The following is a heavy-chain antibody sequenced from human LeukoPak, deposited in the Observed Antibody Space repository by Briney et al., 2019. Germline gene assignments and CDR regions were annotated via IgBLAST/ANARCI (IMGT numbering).Heavy chain of an antibody. CDR3: ARDLESDEGDYGDVLPGY. V-gene: IGHV1-18*01. Sequence: GASVKVSCKTSGYTFSKFVITWVRQAPGQGLESMGWISVHHGTTHYVEKFHDRLTLTTDTSTRAAYMELKSLTSDDTAVYYCARDLESDEGDYGDVLPGYWGQGTLVTAS. J-gene: IGHJ4*02. CDR1: GYTFSKFV. D-gene: IGHD4-17*01. CDR2: ISVHHGTT.